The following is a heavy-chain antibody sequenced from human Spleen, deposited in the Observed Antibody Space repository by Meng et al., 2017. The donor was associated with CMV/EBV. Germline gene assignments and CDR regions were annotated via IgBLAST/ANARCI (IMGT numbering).Heavy chain of an antibody. D-gene: IGHD3-3*01. V-gene: IGHV4-30-4*08. CDR2: IYYNGST. CDR1: GVSISSEDYY. Sequence: LRLSCTVSGVSISSEDYYWSWIRQSPGKGLQWIGYIYYNGSTYYNPSLKSRVTISVDTSKNQFSLRLSSVTAADTAVYYCARIRFLEWLLFDYWGQGTLVTVSS. J-gene: IGHJ4*02. CDR3: ARIRFLEWLLFDY.